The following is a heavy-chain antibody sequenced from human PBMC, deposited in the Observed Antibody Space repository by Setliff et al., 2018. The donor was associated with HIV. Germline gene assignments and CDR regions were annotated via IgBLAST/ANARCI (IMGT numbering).Heavy chain of an antibody. V-gene: IGHV3-73*01. D-gene: IGHD6-25*01. Sequence: GGSLRLSCGASGFTFSGSPMHWVRQASGKGLEWVGRIKTEAEGYATAYAASVKGRFTISSDNSKSVVYLQMNSLRAEDTAVYYCVQGGLSSGWGSFWGQGTLVTVSS. J-gene: IGHJ4*02. CDR1: GFTFSGSP. CDR2: IKTEAEGYAT. CDR3: VQGGLSSGWGSF.